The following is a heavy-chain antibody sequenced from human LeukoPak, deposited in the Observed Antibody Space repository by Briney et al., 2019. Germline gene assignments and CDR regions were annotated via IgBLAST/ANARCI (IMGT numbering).Heavy chain of an antibody. CDR1: GVSISSGGYS. CDR3: ARGAYCGGDCYFGAFDI. CDR2: IYHSGST. V-gene: IGHV4-30-2*01. J-gene: IGHJ3*02. D-gene: IGHD2-21*02. Sequence: PSETLSLTCAVSGVSISSGGYSWRWIRQPPGKGLEWIGYIYHSGSTYYNPSLKSRVTISVDRSKNQFSLKLSSVTAADTAVYYCARGAYCGGDCYFGAFDIWGQGTMVTVSS.